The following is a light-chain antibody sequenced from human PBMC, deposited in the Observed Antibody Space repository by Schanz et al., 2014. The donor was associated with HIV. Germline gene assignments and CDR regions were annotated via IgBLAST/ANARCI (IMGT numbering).Light chain of an antibody. CDR3: SSYTSSNTWV. CDR1: SSDIGAFDY. V-gene: IGLV2-14*03. Sequence: QSALTQPASVSGSPGQSITISCSGTSSDIGAFDYVSWYQQYPDKAPKLMIYDVSDRPSGVSNRFSGSKSGNTASLTISGLQAEDEADYYCSSYTSSNTWVFGGGTKLTVL. CDR2: DVS. J-gene: IGLJ3*02.